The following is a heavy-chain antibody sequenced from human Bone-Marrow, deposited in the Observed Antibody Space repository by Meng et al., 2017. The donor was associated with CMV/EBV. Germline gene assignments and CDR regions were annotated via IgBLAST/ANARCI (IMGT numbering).Heavy chain of an antibody. D-gene: IGHD5-12*01. Sequence: FTFSSYGMHWVRQAPGKGLEWVAVISYDGSNEYYADSVKGRFTIYRDNSKNTLYLQMNSLRVEDTAVYYCARGGYSGYDFVNWFDPWGQGTLVTVSS. CDR1: FTFSSYG. J-gene: IGHJ5*02. CDR3: ARGGYSGYDFVNWFDP. V-gene: IGHV3-30*19. CDR2: ISYDGSNE.